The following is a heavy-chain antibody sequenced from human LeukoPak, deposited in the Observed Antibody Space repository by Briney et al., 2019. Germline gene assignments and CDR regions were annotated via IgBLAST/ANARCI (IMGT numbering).Heavy chain of an antibody. D-gene: IGHD1-26*01. J-gene: IGHJ4*02. Sequence: GASVKVSCKASGYTFTSYGISWVRQAPGQGLEWMGWISAYNGNTNYAQKLQGRVTMTTDTSTSTAYMELRSLRSDDTAVYYCARVRSSVIVGATILGYWGQGTLVTVPS. CDR2: ISAYNGNT. V-gene: IGHV1-18*01. CDR3: ARVRSSVIVGATILGY. CDR1: GYTFTSYG.